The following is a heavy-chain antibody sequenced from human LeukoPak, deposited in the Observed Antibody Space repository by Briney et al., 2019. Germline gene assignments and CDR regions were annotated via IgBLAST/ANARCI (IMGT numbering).Heavy chain of an antibody. CDR3: AAYYYGSGSSPGFFDP. Sequence: PSETLSLTCTVSGYSISSGYYWGWIRQPPGKGLEWIGSIYHSGSTYYNPSLKSRVTISVDTSKNQFSLKLTSVTAADTAVYYCAAYYYGSGSSPGFFDPWGQGILVTVSS. CDR1: GYSISSGYY. CDR2: IYHSGST. J-gene: IGHJ5*02. D-gene: IGHD3-10*01. V-gene: IGHV4-38-2*02.